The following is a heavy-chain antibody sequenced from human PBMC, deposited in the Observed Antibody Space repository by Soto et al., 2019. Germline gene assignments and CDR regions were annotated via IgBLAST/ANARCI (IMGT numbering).Heavy chain of an antibody. CDR1: GFTFSTYE. CDR3: ARDLGGYSSSWYYFDY. CDR2: ISSSGSTI. J-gene: IGHJ4*02. Sequence: GGSLRLSCAASGFTFSTYEMNWVRQAPGKGLEWVSYISSSGSTIYYADSVKGRFTISRDNAKKSLYLQMNSLRDEDTAVYYCARDLGGYSSSWYYFDYWGQGTLVTVSS. D-gene: IGHD6-13*01. V-gene: IGHV3-48*03.